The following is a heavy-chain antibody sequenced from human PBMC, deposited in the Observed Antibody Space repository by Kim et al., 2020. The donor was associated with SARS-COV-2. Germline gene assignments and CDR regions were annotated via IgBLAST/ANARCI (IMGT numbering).Heavy chain of an antibody. Sequence: GGSLRLSCAASGFTFSSYAMHWVRQAPGKGLEWVAVISYDGSNKYYADSVKGRFTISRDNSKNTLYLQMNSLRAEDTAVYYCARRSNTVVSLFLDYWGQG. CDR3: ARRSNTVVSLFLDY. J-gene: IGHJ4*02. V-gene: IGHV3-30*04. D-gene: IGHD2-15*01. CDR1: GFTFSSYA. CDR2: ISYDGSNK.